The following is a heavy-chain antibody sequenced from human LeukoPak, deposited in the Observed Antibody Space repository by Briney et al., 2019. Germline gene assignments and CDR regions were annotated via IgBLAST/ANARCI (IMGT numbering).Heavy chain of an antibody. Sequence: ASVKVSCKAYGGTFSSYAISWVRQAPGQGLEWMGGIIPIFGTANYAQKFQGRVTITTDESTSTAYMELCSLRSEDTAVYYCARDGYQIRFGELVGAFYIWGQGTMVTVSS. V-gene: IGHV1-69*05. J-gene: IGHJ3*02. D-gene: IGHD3-10*01. CDR3: ARDGYQIRFGELVGAFYI. CDR2: IIPIFGTA. CDR1: GGTFSSYA.